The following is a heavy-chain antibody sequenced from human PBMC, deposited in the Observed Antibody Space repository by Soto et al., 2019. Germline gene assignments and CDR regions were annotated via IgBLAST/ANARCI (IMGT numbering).Heavy chain of an antibody. J-gene: IGHJ3*01. CDR3: ATPLVRGTPPPDAFDV. CDR2: IIPMFDTT. CDR1: GGSFSSYS. D-gene: IGHD1-26*01. Sequence: QVQLVQSGAEVKKPGSSVKVSCKTSGGSFSSYSIAWVRQAPGQGLEWMGQIIPMFDTTNYAQRFQGRVTITADKSTGTAYMELSRLTSEDTAGYFRATPLVRGTPPPDAFDVWGKGTLVTGSS. V-gene: IGHV1-69*06.